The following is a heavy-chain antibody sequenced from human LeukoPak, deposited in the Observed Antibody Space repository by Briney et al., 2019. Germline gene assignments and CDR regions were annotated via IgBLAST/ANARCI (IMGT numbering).Heavy chain of an antibody. J-gene: IGHJ6*03. D-gene: IGHD3-3*01. CDR2: IYYSGST. V-gene: IGHV4-59*08. CDR1: GGSISSYY. CDR3: ARLKDFWSGYYGDYYYYYMDV. Sequence: SETLSLTCTVSGGSISSYYWSWIRQPPGKGLEWIGHIYYSGSTNYNPSLKSRVTISVDTSKNQFSLKLSSVTAVDTAVYYCARLKDFWSGYYGDYYYYYMDVWGKGTTVTVSS.